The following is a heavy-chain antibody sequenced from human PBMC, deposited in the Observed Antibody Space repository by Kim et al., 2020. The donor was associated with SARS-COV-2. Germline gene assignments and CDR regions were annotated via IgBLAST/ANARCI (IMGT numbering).Heavy chain of an antibody. CDR3: ARGPHIVVVTATS. J-gene: IGHJ5*02. V-gene: IGHV3-21*01. Sequence: AGAVTSRFTISRDNARNSLYLQTNSLRAEDTAVYYCARGPHIVVVTATSWGQGTLVTVSS. D-gene: IGHD2-21*02.